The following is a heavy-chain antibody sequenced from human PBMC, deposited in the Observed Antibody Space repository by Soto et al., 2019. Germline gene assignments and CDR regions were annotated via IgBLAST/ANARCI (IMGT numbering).Heavy chain of an antibody. D-gene: IGHD3-9*01. CDR1: GFTFSSYG. Sequence: GGSLRLSCVASGFTFSSYGMHWVRQAPGKGLEWVSVIYSGGSTYYADSVKGRFTISRDNSKNTLYLQMNSLRAEDTAVYYCARDKIPDILTGYYDEYWGQGTLVTVSS. CDR3: ARDKIPDILTGYYDEY. J-gene: IGHJ4*02. CDR2: IYSGGST. V-gene: IGHV3-66*01.